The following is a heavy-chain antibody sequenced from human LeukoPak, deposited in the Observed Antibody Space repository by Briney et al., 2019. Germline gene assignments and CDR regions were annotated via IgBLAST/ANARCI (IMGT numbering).Heavy chain of an antibody. CDR1: GFTFSSYS. D-gene: IGHD1-20*01. CDR2: ISSSSSYI. V-gene: IGHV3-21*01. Sequence: GGSLRLSCAASGFTFSSYSMNWVRQAPGKGLEWVSSISSSSSYIYYADSVEGRFTISRDNAKNSLYLQMNSLRAEDTAVYYCARDRGMTVDYWGQGTLVTVSS. CDR3: ARDRGMTVDY. J-gene: IGHJ4*02.